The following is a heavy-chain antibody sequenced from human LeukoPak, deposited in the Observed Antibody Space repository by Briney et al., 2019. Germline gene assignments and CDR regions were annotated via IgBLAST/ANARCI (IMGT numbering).Heavy chain of an antibody. Sequence: GGSLRLSCASGFTFSSYWMTWVRQAPGKGLEWVANIKQDGSEKYYADSVKGRFTISRDNAQNSLYLQMSSLRAEDTAVYYCARGRYHHDSSGYSSFYHWGQGTLVTVSS. J-gene: IGHJ4*02. CDR1: GFTFSSYW. D-gene: IGHD3-22*01. V-gene: IGHV3-7*01. CDR3: ARGRYHHDSSGYSSFYH. CDR2: IKQDGSEK.